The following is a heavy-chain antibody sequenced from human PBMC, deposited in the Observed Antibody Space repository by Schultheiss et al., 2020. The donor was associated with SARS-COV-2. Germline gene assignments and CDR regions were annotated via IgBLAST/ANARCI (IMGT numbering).Heavy chain of an antibody. D-gene: IGHD3-22*01. CDR1: GDSINSDY. CDR3: ARAGSRGGLLLRSIVVDV. V-gene: IGHV4-59*08. CDR2: IYYSGST. Sequence: SETLSLICSVSGDSINSDYWSWIRQPPGKGLEWIGYIYYSGSTYYNPSLKSRITISVDTSKNQFSLKLSSVTAADTAVYYCARAGSRGGLLLRSIVVDVWGQGTTVTVSS. J-gene: IGHJ6*02.